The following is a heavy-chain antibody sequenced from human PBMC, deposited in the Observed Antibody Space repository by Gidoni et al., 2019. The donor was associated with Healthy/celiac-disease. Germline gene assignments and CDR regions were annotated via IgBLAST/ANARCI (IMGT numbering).Heavy chain of an antibody. Sequence: QVQLVQSGAEVKKPGASVTVSCKVSGYTLTELSMHWVRQAPGKGLEWMGGFDPEDGETIYAQKFQGRVTMTEDTSTDTAYMELSSLRSEDTAVYYCATDKRGAAGIGGRGALDYWGQGTLVTVSS. D-gene: IGHD6-13*01. J-gene: IGHJ4*02. CDR1: GYTLTELS. CDR3: ATDKRGAAGIGGRGALDY. V-gene: IGHV1-24*01. CDR2: FDPEDGET.